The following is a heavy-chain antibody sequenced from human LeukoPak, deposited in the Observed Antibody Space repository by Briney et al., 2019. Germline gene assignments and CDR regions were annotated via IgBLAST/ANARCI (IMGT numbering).Heavy chain of an antibody. CDR1: GYTFTSYG. CDR2: ISAYNGNT. D-gene: IGHD2-21*02. V-gene: IGHV1-18*01. J-gene: IGHJ4*02. Sequence: ASVKVSRKASGYTFTSYGISWVRQAPGQGLEWMGWISAYNGNTNYAQKLQGRVTMTTDTSTSTAYMELSSLRSEDTAVYYCARSSVVTAMVHLDYWGQGTLVTVSS. CDR3: ARSSVVTAMVHLDY.